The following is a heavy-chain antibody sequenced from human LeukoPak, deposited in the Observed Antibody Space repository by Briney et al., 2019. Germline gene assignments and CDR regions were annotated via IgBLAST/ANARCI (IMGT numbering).Heavy chain of an antibody. J-gene: IGHJ4*02. CDR1: GFTFSSYG. V-gene: IGHV3-30*03. CDR2: ISYDGGNK. Sequence: GGSLRLSCAASGFTFSSYGMHWVRQAPGKGLEWVAVISYDGGNKYYADSVKGRFTISRDNSKNTLYLQMNSLRAEDTAVYYCATHYGDYGFDYWGQGTLVTVSS. D-gene: IGHD4-17*01. CDR3: ATHYGDYGFDY.